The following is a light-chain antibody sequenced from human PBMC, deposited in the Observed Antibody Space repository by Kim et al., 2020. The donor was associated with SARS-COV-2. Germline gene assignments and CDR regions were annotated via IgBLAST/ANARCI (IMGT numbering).Light chain of an antibody. CDR1: SNIVGNQG. Sequence: LTQPPSVSKGLRQTATLTCTGNSNIVGNQGAAWLQQHQGHPPKLLSYRNNNRPSGISERFSASRSGNTASLTITGLQPEDEADYYCSALDSSLSNVF. J-gene: IGLJ6*01. CDR3: SALDSSLSNV. V-gene: IGLV10-54*02. CDR2: RNN.